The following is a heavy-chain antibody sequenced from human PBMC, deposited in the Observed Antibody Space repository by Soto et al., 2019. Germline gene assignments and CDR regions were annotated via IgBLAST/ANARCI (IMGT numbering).Heavy chain of an antibody. J-gene: IGHJ6*02. CDR1: GFTFSDHY. Sequence: EVQLVESGGGLVQPGGSLRLSCAASGFTFSDHYMDWVRQAPGKGLEWVGRTRNKANSYTTEYAASVKGRFTISRDDSKNALYLQMNSMKTEDTAVYYCAREGGYSSSWYHYYYCMDVWGQGTTVTVSS. V-gene: IGHV3-72*01. CDR3: AREGGYSSSWYHYYYCMDV. D-gene: IGHD6-13*01. CDR2: TRNKANSYTT.